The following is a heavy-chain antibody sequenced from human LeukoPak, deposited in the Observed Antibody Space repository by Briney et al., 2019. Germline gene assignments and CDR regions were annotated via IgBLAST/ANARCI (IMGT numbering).Heavy chain of an antibody. CDR2: INPNSGGT. V-gene: IGHV1-2*02. D-gene: IGHD3-9*01. CDR3: ARDHYDILTGYYLIWY. J-gene: IGHJ4*02. CDR1: GYTFTGHY. Sequence: GASVKVSCKASGYTFTGHYMHWVRQAPGQGLEWMGWINPNSGGTNYAQKFQGRVTMTRDTSISTAYMELSRLRSDDTAVYYCARDHYDILTGYYLIWYWGQGTLVTVSS.